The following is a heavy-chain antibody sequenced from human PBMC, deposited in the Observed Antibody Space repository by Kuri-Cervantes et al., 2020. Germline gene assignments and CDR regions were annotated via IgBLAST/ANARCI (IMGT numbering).Heavy chain of an antibody. CDR1: GFTFSSYG. CDR3: ARGRRGYSGYDSYFWYYYYGMDV. J-gene: IGHJ6*02. D-gene: IGHD5-12*01. V-gene: IGHV3-33*01. CDR2: IWYDGSNK. Sequence: GGSLRLSCAASGFTFSSYGMHWVRQAPGKGLEWVAVIWYDGSNKYYADSVKGRFTISRDNSKNTLYLQMNSLRAEDTAVYYCARGRRGYSGYDSYFWYYYYGMDVWGQGTTVTVSS.